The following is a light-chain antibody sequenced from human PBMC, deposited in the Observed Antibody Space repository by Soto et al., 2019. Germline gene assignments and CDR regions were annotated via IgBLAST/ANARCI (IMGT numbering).Light chain of an antibody. J-gene: IGKJ5*01. CDR3: QQYGSSPPIT. CDR2: GAS. CDR1: QSVSSSY. V-gene: IGKV3-20*01. Sequence: EIVLTQSPGTLSLSPGERATLSCRASQSVSSSYLAWYQQKPVQAPRLLIYGASSRATGIPDRLSGSGSGTDFTLTNSSLEPEDFAVYYCQQYGSSPPITFGQGTRLEIK.